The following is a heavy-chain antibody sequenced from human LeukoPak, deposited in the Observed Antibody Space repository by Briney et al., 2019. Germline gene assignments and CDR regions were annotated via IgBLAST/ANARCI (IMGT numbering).Heavy chain of an antibody. Sequence: GGSLRLSCAASGFIFSSSWMNWVRQAPGKGLEWVANIKPDGGEKYYVDSVKGRFTISRDNAKNSVSLQMNSLRTEDTAVYYCLRGMDVWGQGTTVTVSS. V-gene: IGHV3-7*01. CDR2: IKPDGGEK. J-gene: IGHJ6*02. CDR1: GFIFSSSW. CDR3: LRGMDV.